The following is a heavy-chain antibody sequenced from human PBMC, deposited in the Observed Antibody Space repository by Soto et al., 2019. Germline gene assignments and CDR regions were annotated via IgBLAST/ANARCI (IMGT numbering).Heavy chain of an antibody. CDR2: IYYSGTT. Sequence: SETLSLTXXVSXGXXXXXXXXXXXIRQHPGKGLEXXGKIYYSGTTYSNPSLKIRVTISVDTSKNQCSLKLSSVTAAATAVYYCARASSIAALTDAFDIWGQGTMVTVSS. J-gene: IGHJ3*02. D-gene: IGHD6-6*01. CDR3: ARASSIAALTDAFDI. CDR1: XGXXXXXXXX. V-gene: IGHV4-31*02.